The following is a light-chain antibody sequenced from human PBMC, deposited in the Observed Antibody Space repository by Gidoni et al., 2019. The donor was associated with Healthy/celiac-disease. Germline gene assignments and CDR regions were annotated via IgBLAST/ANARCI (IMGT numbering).Light chain of an antibody. V-gene: IGKV3-15*01. CDR2: GAS. CDR3: QQYNNWPPLFT. CDR1: QSVSSN. J-gene: IGKJ3*01. Sequence: EIVMTQPPATLSVSPGERATLSCRASQSVSSNLAWYQQKPGQAPRILIYGASTRATGIPARFSGSGSGTEFTLTISSLQSEDFAVYYCQQYNNWPPLFTFGPXTKVDIK.